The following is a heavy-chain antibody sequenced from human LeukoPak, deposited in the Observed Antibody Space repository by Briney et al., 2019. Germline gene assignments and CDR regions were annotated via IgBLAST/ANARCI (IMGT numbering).Heavy chain of an antibody. J-gene: IGHJ6*03. Sequence: ASVKVSCKASGGTFSSYAISWVRQAPGQGLEWMGGIIPIFGTANYAQKFQGRVTITADESTSTAYMELGSLRSEDTAVYYCARSPVDPPYYYYYMDVWGKGTTVTVSS. V-gene: IGHV1-69*13. CDR3: ARSPVDPPYYYYYMDV. CDR2: IIPIFGTA. CDR1: GGTFSSYA.